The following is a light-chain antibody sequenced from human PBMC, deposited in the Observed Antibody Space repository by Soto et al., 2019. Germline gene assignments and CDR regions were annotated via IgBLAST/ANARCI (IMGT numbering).Light chain of an antibody. J-gene: IGKJ2*02. CDR1: QAIRND. Sequence: IQMTQSPSSLSASVGDRVTITCRASQAIRNDLGWYQQKPAKAPKRLIYAASDLEAEVPSRFSGSGSGTDFTLTISSLQAEDFATYYCLQDHNYQWTFGQGTKVDIK. V-gene: IGKV1-6*01. CDR3: LQDHNYQWT. CDR2: AAS.